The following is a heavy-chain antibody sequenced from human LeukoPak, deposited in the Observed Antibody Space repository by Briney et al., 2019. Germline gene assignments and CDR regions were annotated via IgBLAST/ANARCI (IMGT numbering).Heavy chain of an antibody. CDR2: IIPMLGIV. D-gene: IGHD3-22*01. Sequence: SVKVSCKASGGTFSSYAISWVRQAPGQGLEWMGGIIPMLGIVNYVQRFQGRVTITTDEPTSTAYMELTSLRSEDTAVYYCVRGPYHDSDWYSWFDPWGQGTLVTVSS. CDR3: VRGPYHDSDWYSWFDP. V-gene: IGHV1-69*05. CDR1: GGTFSSYA. J-gene: IGHJ5*02.